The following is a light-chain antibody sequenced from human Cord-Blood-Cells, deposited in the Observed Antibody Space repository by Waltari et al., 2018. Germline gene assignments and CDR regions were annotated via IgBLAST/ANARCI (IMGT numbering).Light chain of an antibody. J-gene: IGLJ3*02. CDR1: RSDFGGLHY. V-gene: IGLV2-11*01. CDR3: CSYAGSYTPMV. Sequence: QSALTQPRPVHGSPRQSVTLSCTGTRSDFGGLHYVSCYQQHPGKAPKLMIYDVSKRPSGVPDRFSGSKSGNTASLTISGLQAEDEADYYCCSYAGSYTPMVFGGGTKLTVL. CDR2: DVS.